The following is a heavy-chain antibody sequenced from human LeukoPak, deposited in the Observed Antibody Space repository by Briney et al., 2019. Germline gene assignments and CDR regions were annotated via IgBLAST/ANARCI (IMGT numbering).Heavy chain of an antibody. CDR2: IYHSGGT. Sequence: PSETLSLTCTVSGYSISSGYYWGWIRQPPGKGLEWIGSIYHSGGTYYNPSLKSRVTISVDTSKNQFSLKLSSVTAADTAVYYCARERQDWVVAPDDYWGQGTLVTVSS. D-gene: IGHD3/OR15-3a*01. V-gene: IGHV4-38-2*02. J-gene: IGHJ4*02. CDR3: ARERQDWVVAPDDY. CDR1: GYSISSGYY.